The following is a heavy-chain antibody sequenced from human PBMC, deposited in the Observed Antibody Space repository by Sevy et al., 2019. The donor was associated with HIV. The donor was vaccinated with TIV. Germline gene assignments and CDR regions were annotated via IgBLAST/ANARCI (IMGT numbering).Heavy chain of an antibody. CDR1: GFTFSSYG. D-gene: IGHD3-10*01. J-gene: IGHJ4*02. Sequence: GESLRLSCAASGFTFSSYGMHWVRQAPGKGLEWVALIWYDGGNKYYADSVKGRFTISRDNSKNTMYLQMNSLRAEDTAVYYCARGANYFGSGSHRNLDYWGQGTLVTVSS. CDR3: ARGANYFGSGSHRNLDY. V-gene: IGHV3-33*01. CDR2: IWYDGGNK.